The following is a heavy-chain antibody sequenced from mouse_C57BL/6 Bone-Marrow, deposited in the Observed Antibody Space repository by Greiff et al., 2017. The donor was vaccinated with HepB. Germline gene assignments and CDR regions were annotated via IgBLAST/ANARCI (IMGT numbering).Heavy chain of an antibody. V-gene: IGHV5-15*01. CDR2: ISNLAYSI. D-gene: IGHD1-2*01. CDR3: ARHGGYYFDY. Sequence: EVQLQESGGGLVQPGGSLKLSCAASGFTFSDYGMAWVRQAPRKGPEWVAFISNLAYSIYYADTVTGRFTISRENAKNTLYLEMSSLRSEDTAMYYCARHGGYYFDYWGQGTTLTVSS. CDR1: GFTFSDYG. J-gene: IGHJ2*01.